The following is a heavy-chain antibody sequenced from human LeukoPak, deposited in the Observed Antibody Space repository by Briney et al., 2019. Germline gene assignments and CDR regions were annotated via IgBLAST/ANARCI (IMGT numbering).Heavy chain of an antibody. CDR1: GYTFTGYY. CDR3: ARERVLGGTQSNTEYFLH. CDR2: INPNSGGT. J-gene: IGHJ1*01. Sequence: GASVKVSCKASGYTFTGYYMHWVRQAPGQGLEWMGWINPNSGGTNYAQKFQGRVTMTRDTSISTAYMELSRLRSDDTAVYYCARERVLGGTQSNTEYFLHWGQGTLVTVSS. V-gene: IGHV1-2*02. D-gene: IGHD1-1*01.